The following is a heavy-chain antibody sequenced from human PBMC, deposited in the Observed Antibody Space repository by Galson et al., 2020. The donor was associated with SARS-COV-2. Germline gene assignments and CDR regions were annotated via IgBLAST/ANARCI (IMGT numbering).Heavy chain of an antibody. V-gene: IGHV3-23*01. CDR3: ARDYDQYGLASYYTLGPPSGMDV. J-gene: IGHJ6*02. Sequence: QAGGSLRLSSTASGSDAMSWVRQAPGKGLEWVSSISATGSSTRHADSVQGRFTTSRDNSKSTLYLDMDSLRVEDTAVYYCARDYDQYGLASYYTLGPPSGMDVWGQGTTVTVSS. CDR2: ISATGSST. D-gene: IGHD3-10*01. CDR1: GSDA.